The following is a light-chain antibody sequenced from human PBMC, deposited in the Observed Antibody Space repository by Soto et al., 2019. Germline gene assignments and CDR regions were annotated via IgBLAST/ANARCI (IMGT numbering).Light chain of an antibody. J-gene: IGLJ3*02. V-gene: IGLV2-14*01. Sequence: QSVLTQPASVSGSPGQSITISCTGTSSDVGGYNYVSWYQQHPGKAPKLMIYDVSNRPSGVSNRFSGSKSGNTASLTISGLQAEGEADYYCSSYTSSSTLVFGGGTKLTV. CDR1: SSDVGGYNY. CDR3: SSYTSSSTLV. CDR2: DVS.